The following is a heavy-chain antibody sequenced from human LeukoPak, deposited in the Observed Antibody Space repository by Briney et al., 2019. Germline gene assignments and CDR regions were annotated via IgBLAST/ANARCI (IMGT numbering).Heavy chain of an antibody. V-gene: IGHV1-69*01. Sequence: ASVKVSCKASGGTFSSYAISWVRQAPGQGLEWMGGIIPIFGTANYAQKFQGRVTITADESTSTAYMELSSLRSEDTAVYYCASRYCSSTSCYDYYGMDVRGQGTTVTVSS. CDR2: IIPIFGTA. J-gene: IGHJ6*02. CDR1: GGTFSSYA. CDR3: ASRYCSSTSCYDYYGMDV. D-gene: IGHD2-2*01.